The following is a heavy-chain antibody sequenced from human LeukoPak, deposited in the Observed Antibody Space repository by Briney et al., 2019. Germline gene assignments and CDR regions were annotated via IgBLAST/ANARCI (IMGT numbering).Heavy chain of an antibody. J-gene: IGHJ6*03. CDR2: ISQSGST. D-gene: IGHD6-19*01. V-gene: IGHV4-34*01. Sequence: SETLSLTCTVSGGSISSYYWSWIRQPPGKGLEWIGEISQSGSTNYNPSLKSRVNISLDTSENQFSLKLSSVTAADTAVYYCARDGEAWSSGWYPNRTIYYYYMDVWGKGTTVTISS. CDR1: GGSISSYY. CDR3: ARDGEAWSSGWYPNRTIYYYYMDV.